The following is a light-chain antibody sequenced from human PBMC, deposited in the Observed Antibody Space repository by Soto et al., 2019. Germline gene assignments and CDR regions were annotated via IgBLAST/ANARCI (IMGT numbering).Light chain of an antibody. V-gene: IGKV1-5*03. CDR1: QSIRSW. CDR3: QQYNSYPWT. J-gene: IGKJ1*01. CDR2: QAS. Sequence: DIPMTQSPSTLSASVGDRVTITCRASQSIRSWLAWYQQKPGKAPNLLIYQASNLKSGVPSRFSGGGSGTEYTLTISSLQPDDFATYYCQQYNSYPWTFGLGTKVEIK.